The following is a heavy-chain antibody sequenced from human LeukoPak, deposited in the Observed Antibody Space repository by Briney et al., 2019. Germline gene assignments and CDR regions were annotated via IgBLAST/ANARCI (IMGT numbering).Heavy chain of an antibody. V-gene: IGHV1-2*02. CDR1: GYTFTGHY. D-gene: IGHD3-16*02. CDR3: AREGQAFGGVIVSFWFDP. CDR2: INPNSGGT. J-gene: IGHJ5*02. Sequence: ASVKVSCKASGYTFTGHYMHWVRQAPGQGLEWMGWINPNSGGTNYAQKFQGRVTMTRDTSISTAYMELSRLRSDDTAVYYCAREGQAFGGVIVSFWFDPWGQGTLVTVSS.